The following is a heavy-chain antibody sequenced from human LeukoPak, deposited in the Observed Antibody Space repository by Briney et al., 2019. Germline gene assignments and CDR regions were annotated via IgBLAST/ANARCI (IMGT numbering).Heavy chain of an antibody. D-gene: IGHD2-15*01. CDR1: GFTFDDYG. J-gene: IGHJ4*02. CDR2: IYTGGST. Sequence: PGGSLRLSCAASGFTFDDYGMTWVRQAPGKGLEWVSVIYTGGSTYYADSVKGRFTISRDNSKNTLYLQMNSLRAEDTAVYYCARDIDYFDYWGQGTLVTVSS. V-gene: IGHV3-53*01. CDR3: ARDIDYFDY.